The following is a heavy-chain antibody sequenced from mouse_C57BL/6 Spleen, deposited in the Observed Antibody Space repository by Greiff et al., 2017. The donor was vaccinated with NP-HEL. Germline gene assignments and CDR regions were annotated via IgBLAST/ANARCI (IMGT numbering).Heavy chain of an antibody. CDR1: GYTFTDYY. V-gene: IGHV1-76*01. Sequence: VQLQQSGAELVRPGASVKLSCKASGYTFTDYYINWVKQRPGQGLEWIARIYPGSGNTYYNEKFKGKATLTAEKSSSTAYMQLSSLTSEDSAVYFCARTEILGYFDVWGTGTTVTVSS. CDR2: IYPGSGNT. J-gene: IGHJ1*03. CDR3: ARTEILGYFDV.